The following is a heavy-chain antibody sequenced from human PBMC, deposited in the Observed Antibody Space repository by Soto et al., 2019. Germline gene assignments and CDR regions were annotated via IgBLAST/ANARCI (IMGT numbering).Heavy chain of an antibody. Sequence: PGGSLRLSCAASGFTFSTYDMNWVRQAPGKGLEWVSYISSRSGTIYYADSVKGRFTISRDNAKNSLYLQMNSLRAEDTAVYYCARSYDFWSGYHVYWGLGTLVT. J-gene: IGHJ4*02. CDR1: GFTFSTYD. D-gene: IGHD3-3*01. CDR3: ARSYDFWSGYHVY. V-gene: IGHV3-48*01. CDR2: ISSRSGTI.